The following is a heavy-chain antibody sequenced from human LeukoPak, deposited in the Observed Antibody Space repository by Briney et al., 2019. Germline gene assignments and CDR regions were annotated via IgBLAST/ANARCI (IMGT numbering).Heavy chain of an antibody. CDR2: INPNSGVT. CDR3: ARDTPYQLPPYNWFDP. D-gene: IGHD2-21*01. J-gene: IGHJ5*02. V-gene: IGHV1-2*02. CDR1: GYTFTGYS. Sequence: GASVRVSCKASGYTFTGYSIHWLRQAPGQGLEWMGRINPNSGVTKYAQKFQGRVTMTRDTSTTTAYLELTSLRSDDTAVYYCARDTPYQLPPYNWFDPWGQGTLVTVSS.